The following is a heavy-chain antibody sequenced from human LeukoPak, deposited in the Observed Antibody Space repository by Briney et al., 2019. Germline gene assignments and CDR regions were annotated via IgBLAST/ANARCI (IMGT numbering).Heavy chain of an antibody. CDR1: GFTFSDYY. CDR2: ISSSGSTI. V-gene: IGHV3-11*01. J-gene: IGHJ5*02. Sequence: GGSLRLSCAASGFTFSDYYMSWIRQAPGKGLEGVSYISSSGSTIYYADSVKGRFTISRDNAKNSLYLQMNSLRAEDTAVYYCAGDTTVLGFDPWGQGTLVTVSS. D-gene: IGHD1-26*01. CDR3: AGDTTVLGFDP.